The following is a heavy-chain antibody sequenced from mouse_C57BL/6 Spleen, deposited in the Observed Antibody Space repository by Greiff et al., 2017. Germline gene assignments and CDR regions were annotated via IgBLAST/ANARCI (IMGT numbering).Heavy chain of an antibody. V-gene: IGHV5-17*01. CDR3: ARGGGNFDY. CDR2: ISSGSSTI. CDR1: GFTFSDYG. Sequence: EVMLVESGGGLVKPGGSLKLSCAASGFTFSDYGMHWVRQAPEKGLEWVAYISSGSSTIYYADTVKGRFTISRDNAKNTLSLQMTGLRSEDTAMYYCARGGGNFDYWGQGTTLTVSS. J-gene: IGHJ2*01.